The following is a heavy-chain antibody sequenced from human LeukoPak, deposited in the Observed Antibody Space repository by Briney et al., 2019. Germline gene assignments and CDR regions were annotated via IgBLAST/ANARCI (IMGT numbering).Heavy chain of an antibody. Sequence: GGSLRLSCAASGFTFSTYGMHWVRQAPGKGLEWVAVIWSDGSNKYYADSVKGRFTISRDNSKNTLYLQMNSLRAEDTAVYYCARRRYSVYDFDYWGQGTLATVFS. CDR1: GFTFSTYG. CDR2: IWSDGSNK. CDR3: ARRRYSVYDFDY. J-gene: IGHJ4*02. D-gene: IGHD5/OR15-5a*01. V-gene: IGHV3-33*08.